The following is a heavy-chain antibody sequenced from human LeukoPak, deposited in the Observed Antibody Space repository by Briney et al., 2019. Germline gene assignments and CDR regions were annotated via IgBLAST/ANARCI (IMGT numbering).Heavy chain of an antibody. V-gene: IGHV4-34*01. CDR1: GGSFSGCY. Sequence: PSETLSLTCAVYGGSFSGCYWSWIRQPPGKGLEWIGEINHSGSTNYNPSLKSRVTISVDTPKNQFSLKLSSVTAADTAVYYCARGGHYYDSSGYPDYWGQGTLVTVSS. D-gene: IGHD3-22*01. J-gene: IGHJ4*02. CDR3: ARGGHYYDSSGYPDY. CDR2: INHSGST.